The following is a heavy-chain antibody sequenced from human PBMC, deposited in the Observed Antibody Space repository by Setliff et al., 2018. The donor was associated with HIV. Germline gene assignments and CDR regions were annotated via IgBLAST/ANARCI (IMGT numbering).Heavy chain of an antibody. CDR1: GSSISSYY. J-gene: IGHJ4*02. CDR2: IYTSGST. CDR3: ARESYGSGTYDY. V-gene: IGHV4-4*08. Sequence: SETLSLTCTVSGSSISSYYWSWIRQPPGKALEWIGYIYTSGSTNYNPSLKSRVTISIDTSKKQFSLRLTSVTAADSAVYYCARESYGSGTYDYWGQGTLVTVSS. D-gene: IGHD3-10*01.